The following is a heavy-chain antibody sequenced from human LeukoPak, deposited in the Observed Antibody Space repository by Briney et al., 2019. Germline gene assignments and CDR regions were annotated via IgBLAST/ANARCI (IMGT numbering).Heavy chain of an antibody. V-gene: IGHV3-23*01. Sequence: PGGSLRLSCAASGFTFSSYAMSWVRQAPGKGLEWVSAISGSGGSTYYADSVKGRFTISRDNSKNTLYLRMNSLRAEDTAVYYCAKEGGYSYGYRINNWFDPWGQGTLVTVSS. CDR3: AKEGGYSYGYRINNWFDP. D-gene: IGHD5-18*01. CDR2: ISGSGGST. J-gene: IGHJ5*02. CDR1: GFTFSSYA.